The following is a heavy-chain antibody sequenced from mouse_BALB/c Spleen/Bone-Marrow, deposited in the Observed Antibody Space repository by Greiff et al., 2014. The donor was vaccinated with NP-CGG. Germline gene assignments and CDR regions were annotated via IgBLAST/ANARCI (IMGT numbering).Heavy chain of an antibody. J-gene: IGHJ4*01. Sequence: EVQLQQSGAELVKPGASVKLSCTASGFNIKDTYMHWVKQRPEQGLEWIGRIDPANGYTNYAPKFQGKATITADTSSNTAYLQLSSLTSEDTSGYYCASKKNYYAMDYWGQGTSVTVSS. V-gene: IGHV14-3*02. CDR1: GFNIKDTY. CDR2: IDPANGYT. CDR3: ASKKNYYAMDY.